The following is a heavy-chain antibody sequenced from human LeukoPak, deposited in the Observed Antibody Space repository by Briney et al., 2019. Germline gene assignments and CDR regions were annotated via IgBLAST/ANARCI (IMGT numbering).Heavy chain of an antibody. Sequence: SETLSLTCTVSGASIRSGDYYWSWIRQPPGKGLEWIGYIYDSGSTYYNPSLKSRITISVGTSENRFSLKLSSVTATDTAVYYCARDCSGGSCYGAFDIWGQGTMVTVSS. CDR1: GASIRSGDYY. V-gene: IGHV4-30-4*01. CDR2: IYDSGST. J-gene: IGHJ3*02. CDR3: ARDCSGGSCYGAFDI. D-gene: IGHD2-15*01.